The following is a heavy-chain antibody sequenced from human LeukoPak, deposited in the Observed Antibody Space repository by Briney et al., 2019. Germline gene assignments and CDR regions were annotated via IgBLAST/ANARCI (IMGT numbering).Heavy chain of an antibody. CDR1: GGSFSGYY. J-gene: IGHJ5*02. CDR2: INHSGST. Sequence: SETLSLSCAVYGGSFSGYYWSWIRQPPGKGLEWIGEINHSGSTNYNPSLKSRVTISVDTSKNQFSLKLSSVTAADTAVYYCARGRVELRGWFDPWGQGTLVTVSS. D-gene: IGHD1-7*01. V-gene: IGHV4-34*01. CDR3: ARGRVELRGWFDP.